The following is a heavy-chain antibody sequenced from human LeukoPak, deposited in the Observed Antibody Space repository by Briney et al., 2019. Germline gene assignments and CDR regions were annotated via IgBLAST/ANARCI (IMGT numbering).Heavy chain of an antibody. CDR1: GGSIGGHY. CDR3: ARHGYSSGSLAWFDP. Sequence: SETLSLTCTVSGGSIGGHYWSWIRQPPGKGLEWIGYIYYSGSTNYNPSLKSRVTISVDTSKNQFSLKLSSVTAADTAVYYCARHGYSSGSLAWFDPWGQGTQVTVSS. J-gene: IGHJ5*02. V-gene: IGHV4-59*11. D-gene: IGHD6-19*01. CDR2: IYYSGST.